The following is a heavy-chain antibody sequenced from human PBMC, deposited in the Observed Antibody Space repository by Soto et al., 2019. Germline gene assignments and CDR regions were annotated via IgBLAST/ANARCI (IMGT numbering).Heavy chain of an antibody. Sequence: EVQLVQSGGGLVQPGGSLRLSCVASGFTFSTYCMTWVRQAPGMGLEWVTGIKEDASEEVYVDSVKGRFSISRDTAKNTRYLQLNTLRAEDTAVYYCATATSAPFSNFDSGGQSSVVTVSS. CDR3: ATATSAPFSNFDS. V-gene: IGHV3-7*01. J-gene: IGHJ4*02. D-gene: IGHD2-2*01. CDR2: IKEDASEE. CDR1: GFTFSTYC.